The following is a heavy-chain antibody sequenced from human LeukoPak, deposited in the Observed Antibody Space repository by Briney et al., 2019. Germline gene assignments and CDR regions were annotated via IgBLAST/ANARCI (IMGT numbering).Heavy chain of an antibody. Sequence: GGSLRLSCAASGFTFSSYAMHWVRQAPGKGLEWVAVISYDGSNKYYADSVKGRFTISRDNSKNTPYLQMNSLRAEDTAVYYCARADCSSTSCYGHYFDYWGQGTLVTVSS. CDR1: GFTFSSYA. V-gene: IGHV3-30-3*01. D-gene: IGHD2-2*01. CDR2: ISYDGSNK. J-gene: IGHJ4*02. CDR3: ARADCSSTSCYGHYFDY.